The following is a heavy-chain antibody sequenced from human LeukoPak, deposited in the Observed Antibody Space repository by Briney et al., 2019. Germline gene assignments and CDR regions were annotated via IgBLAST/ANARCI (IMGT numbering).Heavy chain of an antibody. D-gene: IGHD3-10*01. J-gene: IGHJ4*02. CDR2: ISWNSGSI. CDR1: GFTFDDYA. V-gene: IGHV3-9*01. CDR3: ARGGFGEFHFLPRFDY. Sequence: SLRLSCAASGFTFDDYAMHWVRQAPGKGLEWVSGISWNSGSIDYADSVKGRFTISRDNAKNSLYLQMSSLRAEDTAVYYCARGGFGEFHFLPRFDYWGQGTLVTVSS.